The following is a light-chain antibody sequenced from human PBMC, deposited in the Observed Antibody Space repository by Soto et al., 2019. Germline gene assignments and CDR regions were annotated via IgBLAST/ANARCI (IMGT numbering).Light chain of an antibody. J-gene: IGLJ3*02. CDR2: LNSDGSH. CDR1: SGHSSYA. Sequence: QSVLTQSPSASASLGASVKLTCTLSSGHSSYAIAWHQQQPEKGPRYLMKLNSDGSHSKGDGIPDRFSGSSSGAERYLTISSLQSEDEADYYCQPWGIGIPWVFGGGTKLTVL. CDR3: QPWGIGIPWV. V-gene: IGLV4-69*01.